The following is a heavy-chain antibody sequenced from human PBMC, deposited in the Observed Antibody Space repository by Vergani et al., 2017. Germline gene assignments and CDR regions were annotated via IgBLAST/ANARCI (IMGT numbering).Heavy chain of an antibody. D-gene: IGHD3-16*02. CDR1: GGSISSYY. V-gene: IGHV4-4*07. Sequence: QVQLQESGPGLVKPSETLSLTCTVSGGSISSYYWSWIRQPAGKGLEWIGRIYTSGSTNYNPSLKSRVTMSVDTSKNQFSLKLSSVTAADTAVYYCARLGVIGLCDYYYMDVWGKGTTVTVSS. CDR2: IYTSGST. J-gene: IGHJ6*03. CDR3: ARLGVIGLCDYYYMDV.